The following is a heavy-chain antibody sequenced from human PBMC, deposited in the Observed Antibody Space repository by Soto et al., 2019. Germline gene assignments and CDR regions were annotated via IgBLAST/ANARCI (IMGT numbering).Heavy chain of an antibody. CDR2: INHSGST. CDR3: ARGRWRVVATMNYCYGMDV. J-gene: IGHJ6*02. D-gene: IGHD5-12*01. V-gene: IGHV4-34*01. Sequence: QVQLQQWGAGLLKPSETLSLTCAVYGGSFSGYYWSWIRQPPGKGLEWIGEINHSGSTNYNPSLKSRVTISVDTSKNQFSLKLSSVTAADTAVYYCARGRWRVVATMNYCYGMDVWGQGTTVTVSS. CDR1: GGSFSGYY.